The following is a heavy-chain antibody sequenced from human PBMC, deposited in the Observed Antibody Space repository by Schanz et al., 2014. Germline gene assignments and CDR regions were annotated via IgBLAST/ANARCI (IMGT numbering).Heavy chain of an antibody. D-gene: IGHD5-12*01. Sequence: QVQLVQSGAEVKRPGASVTVSCKASEYSFTSYSMHWVRQAPGQRLEWMGWINTGSGDTKYSQNFQGRVTITRDTSASTAYMELSSLRSEDTAVYSCARGIGGYGANNYFDYWGQGTLVTVSS. V-gene: IGHV1-3*04. CDR2: INTGSGDT. J-gene: IGHJ4*02. CDR3: ARGIGGYGANNYFDY. CDR1: EYSFTSYS.